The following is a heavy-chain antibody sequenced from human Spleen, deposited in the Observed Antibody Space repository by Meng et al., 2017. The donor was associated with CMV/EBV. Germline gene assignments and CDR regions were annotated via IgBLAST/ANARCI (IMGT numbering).Heavy chain of an antibody. CDR3: ARARTSGYSRPFDY. D-gene: IGHD3-22*01. V-gene: IGHV3-53*01. CDR2: LYTGGTT. CDR1: GFSVSGNY. J-gene: IGHJ4*02. Sequence: SCVVSGFSVSGNYMTWVRQAPGKGLEWVSVLYTGGTTYYADSVKGRFTISRDNSKNTLSLQMNSLRAEDTAVYFCARARTSGYSRPFDYWGQGTLVTVSS.